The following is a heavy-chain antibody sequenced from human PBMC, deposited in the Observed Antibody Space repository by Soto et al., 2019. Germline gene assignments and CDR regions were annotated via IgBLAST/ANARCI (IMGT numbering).Heavy chain of an antibody. CDR1: GLVFKNYE. Sequence: HPGGSLRLSCVASGLVFKNYEMNWVRQAPGKGLEWISYISNSGNTIYVADSMRGRFTISRDNAKNSLFLQMNSLRADDTAVYYCARDIDNRDYYYGLDVWGQGTTVTVSS. CDR3: ARDIDNRDYYYGLDV. V-gene: IGHV3-48*03. CDR2: ISNSGNTI. J-gene: IGHJ6*02. D-gene: IGHD1-20*01.